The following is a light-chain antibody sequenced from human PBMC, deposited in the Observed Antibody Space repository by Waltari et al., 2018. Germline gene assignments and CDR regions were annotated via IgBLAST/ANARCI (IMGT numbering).Light chain of an antibody. CDR3: QQRSNWRST. J-gene: IGKJ4*01. Sequence: EIVLTQSPATLSLSPGERATLSCRASQSVSSYLAWYQQKPGQAPRLLIYEASNRATGIPARFSGSGSGTDFTLTISSLEPEDFAVYYCQQRSNWRSTFGGGTKVEIK. V-gene: IGKV3-11*01. CDR1: QSVSSY. CDR2: EAS.